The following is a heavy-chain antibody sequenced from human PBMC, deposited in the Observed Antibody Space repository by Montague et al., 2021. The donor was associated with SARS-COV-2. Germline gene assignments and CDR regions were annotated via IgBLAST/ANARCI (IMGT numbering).Heavy chain of an antibody. J-gene: IGHJ4*02. D-gene: IGHD5-12*01. V-gene: IGHV4-39*07. CDR3: ARDVGKGFSGYETEGGFDY. CDR1: GGSISSSNYF. Sequence: SETLSLTCTVSGGSISSSNYFWGWIRQPPGKGLEWIGSIYFGGGTXYXXXXKXRVTISVDTSKNHFSLKLASVTAAGTAVYYCARDVGKGFSGYETEGGFDYWGQGTPVTVSS. CDR2: IYFGGGT.